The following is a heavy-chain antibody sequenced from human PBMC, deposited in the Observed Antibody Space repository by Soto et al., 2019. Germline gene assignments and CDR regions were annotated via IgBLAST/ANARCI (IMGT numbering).Heavy chain of an antibody. CDR1: GGSISSYY. V-gene: IGHV4-59*01. CDR3: ARGSSGWYLFDY. Sequence: PSETLSLTCTVSGGSISSYYWSWIRQPPGKGLEWIGYIYYSGSTNCNPSLKSRVTISVDTSKNQFSLKLSSVTAADTAVYYCARGSSGWYLFDYWGQGTLVTVSS. J-gene: IGHJ4*02. D-gene: IGHD6-19*01. CDR2: IYYSGST.